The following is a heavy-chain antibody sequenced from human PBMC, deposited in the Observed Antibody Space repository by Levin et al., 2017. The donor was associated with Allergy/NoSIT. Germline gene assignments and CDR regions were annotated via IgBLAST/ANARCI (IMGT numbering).Heavy chain of an antibody. Sequence: SGPTLVKPTQTLTLTCTFSGFSLSTSGMCVSWIRQPPGKALEWLARIDWDDDKYYSTSLKTRLTISKDTSKNQVVLTMTNMDPVDTATYYCARVLGVRGAKWWFDPWGQGTLVTVSS. CDR2: IDWDDDK. CDR1: GFSLSTSGMC. V-gene: IGHV2-70*11. D-gene: IGHD3-10*01. CDR3: ARVLGVRGAKWWFDP. J-gene: IGHJ5*02.